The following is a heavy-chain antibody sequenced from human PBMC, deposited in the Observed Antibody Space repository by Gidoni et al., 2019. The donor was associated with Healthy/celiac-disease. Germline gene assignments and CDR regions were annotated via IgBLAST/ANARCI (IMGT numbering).Heavy chain of an antibody. Sequence: EVQLVESGGGLVQPGRSLRLASAASGSTFDDYAMHWVRQAPGKGLEWVSGISWNSGSIGYADSVKGRFTISRDNAKNSLYLQMNSLRAEDTALYYCARGRQPTKGAFDIWGQGTMVTVSS. CDR1: GSTFDDYA. CDR3: ARGRQPTKGAFDI. CDR2: ISWNSGSI. J-gene: IGHJ3*02. D-gene: IGHD1-26*01. V-gene: IGHV3-9*01.